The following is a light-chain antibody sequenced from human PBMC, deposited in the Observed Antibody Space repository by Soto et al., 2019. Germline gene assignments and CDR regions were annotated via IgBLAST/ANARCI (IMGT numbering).Light chain of an antibody. J-gene: IGLJ1*01. V-gene: IGLV2-14*01. Sequence: QSALAQPASVSVSPGQSIAISCTGTTSDVGGYNYVSWYQQHPGKVPKLLIHEVSNRPSGVSNRFSGSKSGNTASLTISGLQAEDEADYYCLSKTSTISDVFGTGTKVTVL. CDR2: EVS. CDR3: LSKTSTISDV. CDR1: TSDVGGYNY.